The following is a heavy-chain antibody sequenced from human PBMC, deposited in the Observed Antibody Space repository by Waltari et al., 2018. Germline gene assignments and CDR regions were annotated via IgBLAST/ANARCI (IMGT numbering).Heavy chain of an antibody. D-gene: IGHD1-1*01. Sequence: QLVESGGGLVQPGGYLRLSWAGSGFPVSRSYMTWVRQASGKGLEWVSIMYRGGGTNYADSVKGLFTISRDNSKNTLYLQMSSLRPEDTAVYYCVREDGTRAFFYMDVWGKGTTVTVSS. CDR2: MYRGGGT. J-gene: IGHJ6*03. CDR1: GFPVSRSY. CDR3: VREDGTRAFFYMDV. V-gene: IGHV3-66*02.